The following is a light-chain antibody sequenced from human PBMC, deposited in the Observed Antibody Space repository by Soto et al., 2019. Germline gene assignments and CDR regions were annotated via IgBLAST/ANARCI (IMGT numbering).Light chain of an antibody. CDR1: SSDVGSYKY. J-gene: IGLJ1*01. Sequence: QSVLTQPASVSGSPGQSITISCTGTSSDVGSYKYVSWYQHHPGKAPKLMIYEVSNRPSGVSNRFSGSKSGNTASLTISGLQAEDEADYYCSSYTSSSTYVFGTGTKVTVL. CDR2: EVS. CDR3: SSYTSSSTYV. V-gene: IGLV2-14*01.